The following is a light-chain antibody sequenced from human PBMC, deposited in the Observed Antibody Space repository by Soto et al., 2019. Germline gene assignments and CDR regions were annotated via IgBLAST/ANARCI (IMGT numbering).Light chain of an antibody. J-gene: IGLJ1*01. CDR2: DVS. V-gene: IGLV2-14*01. CDR3: SSYTSSGNYV. CDR1: SSYVGAYNC. Sequence: QSVLTPPASRAWTPGDAVAISCTGTSSYVGAYNCVSWYQQHPGKAPKLMIYDVSNRPSGVSNRFSGSKSGNTASLTISGLQAEDEAAYYCSSYTSSGNYVFGTGTKVTGL.